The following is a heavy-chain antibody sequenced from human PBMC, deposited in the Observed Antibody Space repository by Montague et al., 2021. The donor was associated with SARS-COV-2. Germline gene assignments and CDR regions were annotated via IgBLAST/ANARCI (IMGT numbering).Heavy chain of an antibody. CDR2: ISHSGST. Sequence: SETLSLTCAVYGGSFSGYCWSWIRQPPRKGLEWIGEISHSGSTNYNPSLKSRVTISVDTSKNQFSLKLSSVTAADTAVYYCARVRYYGSGTSLGMDVWGQGTTVTVSS. CDR3: ARVRYYGSGTSLGMDV. CDR1: GGSFSGYC. J-gene: IGHJ6*02. V-gene: IGHV4-34*01. D-gene: IGHD3-10*01.